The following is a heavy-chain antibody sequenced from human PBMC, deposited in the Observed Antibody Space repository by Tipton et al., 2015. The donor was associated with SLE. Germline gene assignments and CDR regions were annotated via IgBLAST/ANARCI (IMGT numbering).Heavy chain of an antibody. Sequence: QLVQSGPEVKKPGASVKVSCKASGYTFTSFDINWVRQATGQGLEWMGWMNPNSGNTAYAQKFQGRVTMTRDTSIGTASMELSSVRSEDTAVYYCASAPPHLLCDYWGQGTLVTLSS. V-gene: IGHV1-8*01. D-gene: IGHD2-15*01. CDR2: MNPNSGNT. CDR3: ASAPPHLLCDY. J-gene: IGHJ4*02. CDR1: GYTFTSFD.